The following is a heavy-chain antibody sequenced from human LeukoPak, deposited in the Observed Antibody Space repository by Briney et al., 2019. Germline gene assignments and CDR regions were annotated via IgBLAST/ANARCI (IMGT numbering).Heavy chain of an antibody. CDR3: AKVEGVAGPGDY. CDR1: GFTFNYAW. Sequence: GGSLRLSCAASGFTFNYAWMSWVRQAPGQGLEWVSAISNRGDTTYYTDSVKGRFTISRDNSRNTLYLQMNSLRADDTAVYYCAKVEGVAGPGDYWGQGTLVTVSS. J-gene: IGHJ4*02. CDR2: ISNRGDTT. D-gene: IGHD6-19*01. V-gene: IGHV3-23*01.